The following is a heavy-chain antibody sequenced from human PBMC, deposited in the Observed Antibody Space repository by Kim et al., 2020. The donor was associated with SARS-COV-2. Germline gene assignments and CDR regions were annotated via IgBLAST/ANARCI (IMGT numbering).Heavy chain of an antibody. V-gene: IGHV3-30*04. D-gene: IGHD5-18*01. CDR2: ISYDGSNK. Sequence: GGSLRLSCAASGFTFSSYAMHWVRQAPGKGLEWVAVISYDGSNKYYADSVKGRFTISRDNSKNTLYLQMNSLRAEDTAVYYCARGLVGGYSYGPEYWGQGTLVTVSS. CDR3: ARGLVGGYSYGPEY. CDR1: GFTFSSYA. J-gene: IGHJ4*02.